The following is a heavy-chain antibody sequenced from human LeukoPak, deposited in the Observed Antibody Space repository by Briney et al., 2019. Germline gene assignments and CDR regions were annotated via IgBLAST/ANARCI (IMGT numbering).Heavy chain of an antibody. J-gene: IGHJ5*02. CDR3: ARDNGAYCGGGSCYRAEYNWFDP. CDR1: GGTFSSYA. CDR2: IIPIFGTA. V-gene: IGHV1-69*13. D-gene: IGHD2-15*01. Sequence: SVKVSCKASGGTFSSYAISWVRQAPGQGLEWMGGIIPIFGTANYAQKFQGRVTITADESTSTAYMELSSLRSEDTAVYYCARDNGAYCGGGSCYRAEYNWFDPWGQGTLVTVSS.